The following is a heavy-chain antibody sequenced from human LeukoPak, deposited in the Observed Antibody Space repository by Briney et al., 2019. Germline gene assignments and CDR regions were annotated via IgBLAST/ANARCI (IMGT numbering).Heavy chain of an antibody. CDR3: AKGGTVVARLIASD. CDR2: ITDSGAST. CDR1: RFSFSTYA. Sequence: GGSLRLSCAASRFSFSTYAMTWVRQAPGKGLEWVSTITDSGASTYYADSVKGRITISRDNSRTTVYLQMNSLRAEDTAVYYCAKGGTVVARLIASDWGQGTLVTVSS. V-gene: IGHV3-23*01. J-gene: IGHJ4*02. D-gene: IGHD5-12*01.